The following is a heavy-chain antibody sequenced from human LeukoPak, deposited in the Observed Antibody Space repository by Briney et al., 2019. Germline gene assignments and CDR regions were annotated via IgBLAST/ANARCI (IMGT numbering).Heavy chain of an antibody. CDR2: IRSSGSYI. CDR3: ANEGYNDGDYF. J-gene: IGHJ4*02. D-gene: IGHD4-17*01. V-gene: IGHV3-21*01. Sequence: PGGSLRLSCAGSGFSFSNYTMNWVRQAPGKGLEWVSSIRSSGSYIYYADSVKGRFTISRDNAKKSLFLQMNSLRAEDTAVYYCANEGYNDGDYFWGQGTLVTVSS. CDR1: GFSFSNYT.